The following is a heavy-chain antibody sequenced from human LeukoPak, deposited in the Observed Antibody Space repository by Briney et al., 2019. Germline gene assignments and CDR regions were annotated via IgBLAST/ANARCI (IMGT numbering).Heavy chain of an antibody. CDR1: GFTFSSYS. CDR2: IGGGGVTT. V-gene: IGHV3-64*02. Sequence: AGGSLRLSCAASGFTFSSYSMHWVRQAPGKGPEFVSVIGGGGVTTFYADSVKDRFTISRGNSKNTLYLEMGSLRAEDMAVYYCAREGGGSGLWYYDLWGRGTLVTVSS. D-gene: IGHD1-26*01. J-gene: IGHJ2*01. CDR3: AREGGGSGLWYYDL.